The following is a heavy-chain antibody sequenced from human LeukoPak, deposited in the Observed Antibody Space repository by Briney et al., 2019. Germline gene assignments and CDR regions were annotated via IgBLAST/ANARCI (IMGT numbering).Heavy chain of an antibody. CDR2: ISPDGSTT. CDR1: GFSISSYW. Sequence: GGSLRLSCAASGFSISSYWMHWVRQVPGKGRVRVSRISPDGSTTGYADSVKGRFTASRDNARNTLYLQINSLRAEDSAVYYCTRDRTTITLFELWGQGTLVTVSS. D-gene: IGHD4-11*01. V-gene: IGHV3-74*01. J-gene: IGHJ5*02. CDR3: TRDRTTITLFEL.